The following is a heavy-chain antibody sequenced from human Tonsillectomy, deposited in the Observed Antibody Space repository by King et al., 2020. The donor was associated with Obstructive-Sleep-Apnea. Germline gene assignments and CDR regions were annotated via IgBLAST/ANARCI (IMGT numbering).Heavy chain of an antibody. CDR3: ARAGSGVAAAGRFDS. V-gene: IGHV4-59*01. CDR1: GGSISGYY. J-gene: IGHJ4*02. Sequence: QLQESGPGLVKPSETLSLTCTVSGGSISGYYWSWLRQPPGKALAWIGFFYHSGSTHYNPSLKSRVIMSVDTSKNQFSLNLSSVTAADTAVYYCARAGSGVAAAGRFDSWGQGTLVIVSS. CDR2: FYHSGST. D-gene: IGHD6-13*01.